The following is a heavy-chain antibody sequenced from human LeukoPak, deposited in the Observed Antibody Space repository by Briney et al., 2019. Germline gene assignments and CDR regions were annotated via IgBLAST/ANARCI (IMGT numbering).Heavy chain of an antibody. CDR2: VNGNGGST. Sequence: GGSLRLSCAASGFSFSTYAMSWVRQAPGKGLEWVSGVNGNGGSTSYADSVKGRFTIFRDNSKNTVYLQMNGLRAEDTAVYYCARSCDILTGYYSCSSTYYYGMDVWGQGTTVTVSS. V-gene: IGHV3-23*01. J-gene: IGHJ6*02. CDR3: ARSCDILTGYYSCSSTYYYGMDV. D-gene: IGHD3-9*01. CDR1: GFSFSTYA.